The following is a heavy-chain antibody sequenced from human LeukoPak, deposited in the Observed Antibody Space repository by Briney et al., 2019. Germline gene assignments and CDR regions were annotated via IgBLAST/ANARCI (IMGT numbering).Heavy chain of an antibody. CDR1: GGSFSGYY. CDR2: INHSGST. V-gene: IGHV4-34*01. Sequence: SETLSLTCAVYGGSFSGYYWSWIRQPPGKGLEWIGEINHSGSTNYNPSLKSRVTMSVDASKNQFSLKLSSVTAADTAVYYCASDAGYSSGWSYWGQGTLVTVSS. D-gene: IGHD6-19*01. J-gene: IGHJ4*02. CDR3: ASDAGYSSGWSY.